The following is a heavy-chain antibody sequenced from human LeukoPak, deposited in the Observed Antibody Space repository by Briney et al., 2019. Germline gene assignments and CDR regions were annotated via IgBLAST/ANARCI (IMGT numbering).Heavy chain of an antibody. Sequence: ESGPTLVKPTQTLTRTCTFSGFSLSTSGVGVGWIRQPPGKALEWLALIYWDDDKRYSPSLKSRLTITKDTSKNQVVLTMTNMDPVDTATYYCAHRRGGRGRSSGWYWFDPWGQGTLVTVSS. CDR2: IYWDDDK. V-gene: IGHV2-5*02. CDR1: GFSLSTSGVG. D-gene: IGHD6-19*01. CDR3: AHRRGGRGRSSGWYWFDP. J-gene: IGHJ5*02.